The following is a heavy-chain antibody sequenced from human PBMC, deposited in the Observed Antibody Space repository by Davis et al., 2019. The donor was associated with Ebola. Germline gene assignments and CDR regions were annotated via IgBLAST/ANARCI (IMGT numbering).Heavy chain of an antibody. Sequence: SETLSLTCTVSGGSISSPNYYWDWIRQSPGTGLEWIGSSSSSQYIYYNPSLQGLVSISVDTSKNQFSLNLRSVTAADTAVFYCARRNRSESFGLHAMDVWGQGTTVTVSS. D-gene: IGHD2/OR15-2a*01. J-gene: IGHJ6*02. CDR2: SSSSQYI. V-gene: IGHV4-39*01. CDR1: GGSISSPNYY. CDR3: ARRNRSESFGLHAMDV.